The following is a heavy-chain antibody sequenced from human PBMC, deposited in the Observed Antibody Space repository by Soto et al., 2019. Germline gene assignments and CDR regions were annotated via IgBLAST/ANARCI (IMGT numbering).Heavy chain of an antibody. CDR1: GYTFTGYY. Sequence: GASVKVSCKASGYTFTGYYMHWVRQAPGQGLEWMGWINPNSGGTNYAQKFQGWVTMTRDTSISTAYMELSRLRSDDTAVYYCARAGGRYSSGPTGFAFDIWGQGTMVTVSS. D-gene: IGHD6-19*01. V-gene: IGHV1-2*04. CDR2: INPNSGGT. CDR3: ARAGGRYSSGPTGFAFDI. J-gene: IGHJ3*02.